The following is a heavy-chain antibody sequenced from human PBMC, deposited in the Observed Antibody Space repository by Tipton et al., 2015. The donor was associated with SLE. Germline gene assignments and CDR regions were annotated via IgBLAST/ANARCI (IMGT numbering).Heavy chain of an antibody. CDR1: GYSISSGYY. V-gene: IGHV4-61*09. D-gene: IGHD3-3*01. CDR3: ARDLGEDYDFWSGQGY. Sequence: TLSLTCAVSGYSISSGYYWSWIRQPAGKGLEWIGHIYTSGSTNYNPSLKSRVTISVDTSKNQFSLKLSSVTAADTAVYYCARDLGEDYDFWSGQGYWGQGTLVTVSS. CDR2: IYTSGST. J-gene: IGHJ4*02.